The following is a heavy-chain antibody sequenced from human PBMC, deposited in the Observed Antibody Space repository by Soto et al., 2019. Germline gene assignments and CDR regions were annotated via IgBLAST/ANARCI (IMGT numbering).Heavy chain of an antibody. J-gene: IGHJ4*02. CDR3: ARKKDGSGVNFDY. Sequence: QVQLQESGPGLVKPSQTLSLTCTVSGGSISSGGYYWSWIRQHPGKGLEWIGYIYYSGSTYYNPSLKSRVTISVDASKNQFSLKLSSVTAADTAVYYCARKKDGSGVNFDYWGQGTLVTVSS. CDR1: GGSISSGGYY. D-gene: IGHD2-15*01. CDR2: IYYSGST. V-gene: IGHV4-31*03.